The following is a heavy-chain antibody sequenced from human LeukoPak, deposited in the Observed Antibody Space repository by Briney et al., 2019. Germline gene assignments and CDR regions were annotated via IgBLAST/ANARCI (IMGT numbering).Heavy chain of an antibody. J-gene: IGHJ5*02. CDR1: GFTFSSYV. Sequence: GGSLRLSCVASGFTFSSYVMSWVRQAPGKGLEWVSTISGGGDGSYYADSVKGRFTISRDNSKNTLYVQLNSLRAEDTAVYYCAKGGSSGWYLSNWIDPWGQGTLVTVSS. V-gene: IGHV3-23*01. CDR3: AKGGSSGWYLSNWIDP. CDR2: ISGGGDGS. D-gene: IGHD6-19*01.